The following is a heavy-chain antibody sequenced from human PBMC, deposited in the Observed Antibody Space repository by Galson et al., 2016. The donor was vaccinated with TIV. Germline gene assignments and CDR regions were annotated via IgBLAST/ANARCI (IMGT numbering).Heavy chain of an antibody. V-gene: IGHV3-23*01. CDR2: ITTTGRSI. CDR1: GFTLNNYP. D-gene: IGHD6-19*01. Sequence: SLRLSCAASGFTLNNYPVSWVRQAPGQGLRWVSHITTTGRSIYYADSVRGRFTVSRDYSNNTVHLQMSGLRADDTAVYFCARVAPIAVAGHAFDSWGQGTLVTVSS. J-gene: IGHJ4*02. CDR3: ARVAPIAVAGHAFDS.